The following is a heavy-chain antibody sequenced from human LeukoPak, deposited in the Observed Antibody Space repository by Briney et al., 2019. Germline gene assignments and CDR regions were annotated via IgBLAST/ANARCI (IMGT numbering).Heavy chain of an antibody. Sequence: ASVKVSCKASGYSFTGHYMHWVRQAPGQGLEWMGWINPKSGGTNYAQKFQGRVTMTRDTSISTAYMDMSSLRSDDTAVYYCATTYGSGSTSWFDPWGQGTLVTVSS. CDR2: INPKSGGT. CDR3: ATTYGSGSTSWFDP. V-gene: IGHV1-2*02. CDR1: GYSFTGHY. J-gene: IGHJ5*02. D-gene: IGHD3-10*01.